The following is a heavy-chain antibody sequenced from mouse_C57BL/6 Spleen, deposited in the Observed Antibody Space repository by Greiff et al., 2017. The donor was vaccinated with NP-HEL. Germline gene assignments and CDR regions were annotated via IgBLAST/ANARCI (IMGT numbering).Heavy chain of an antibody. Sequence: EVQLVESGGGLVKPGGSLKLSCAASGFTFSSYAMSWVRQTPEKRLEWVATISDGGSYTYYPDNVKGRFTITRDNAKNNLYLQMSHLKSEDTAMYYCARDRDYYGSRGWYFDVWGTGTTVTVSS. CDR1: GFTFSSYA. CDR3: ARDRDYYGSRGWYFDV. CDR2: ISDGGSYT. D-gene: IGHD1-1*01. V-gene: IGHV5-4*01. J-gene: IGHJ1*03.